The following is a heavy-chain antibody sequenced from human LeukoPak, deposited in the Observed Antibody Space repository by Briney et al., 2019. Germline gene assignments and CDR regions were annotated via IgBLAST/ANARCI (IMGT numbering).Heavy chain of an antibody. CDR2: IYYSGST. J-gene: IGHJ4*02. CDR1: GGSLSSYY. CDR3: ARQSYSSAWYFFAY. D-gene: IGHD6-19*01. Sequence: PSETLSLTCTVSGGSLSSYYWTWIRQPPGKGLEWIGNIYYSGSTNYNPSLKSRVTISVDTSKNQLSLKLSSVTAADTAVYYCARQSYSSAWYFFAYWGQGTLVTVSS. V-gene: IGHV4-59*08.